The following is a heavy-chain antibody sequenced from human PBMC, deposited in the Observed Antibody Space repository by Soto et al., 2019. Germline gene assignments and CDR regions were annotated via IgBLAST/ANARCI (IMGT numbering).Heavy chain of an antibody. D-gene: IGHD2-8*01. CDR2: IYHSGST. CDR3: ARAFVGYCTNGVFYTAFDN. V-gene: IGHV4-4*02. CDR1: GGSISSINW. Sequence: PSETLSLTCAVSGGSISSINWWSWVRQPPGKGLEWIGEIYHSGSTNYNPSLKSRVTISVDKSKNQFSLQLSSVTAADTAVYYCARAFVGYCTNGVFYTAFDNWGQGPMVTVSS. J-gene: IGHJ3*02.